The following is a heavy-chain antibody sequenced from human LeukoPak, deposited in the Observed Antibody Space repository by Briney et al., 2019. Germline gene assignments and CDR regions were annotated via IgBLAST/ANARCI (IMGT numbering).Heavy chain of an antibody. V-gene: IGHV3-7*01. J-gene: IGHJ4*02. CDR3: AMNFDWLPSRVDY. CDR2: IKQDGSEK. CDR1: GFTFSSYW. D-gene: IGHD3-9*01. Sequence: GGSLRLSCAASGFTFSSYWMSWVRQAPGKGLEWVANIKQDGSEKYYVDSLKGQFTISRDNAKNSLYLQMNSLRAEDTAVYYCAMNFDWLPSRVDYWGQGTLVTVSS.